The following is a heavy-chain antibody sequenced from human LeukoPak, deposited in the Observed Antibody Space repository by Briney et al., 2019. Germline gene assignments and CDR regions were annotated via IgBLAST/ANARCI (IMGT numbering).Heavy chain of an antibody. CDR3: AKSILEAGLSYFDY. D-gene: IGHD6-13*01. J-gene: IGHJ4*02. CDR1: GFTFSSYS. V-gene: IGHV3-21*01. CDR2: ITSSSSYI. Sequence: GGSLRLSCAASGFTFSSYSMNWVRQAPGKGLEWVSSITSSSSYIYYADSLKGRFTISRDNAKNSLYLQMNSLRAEDTAVYYCAKSILEAGLSYFDYWGQGILVTVSS.